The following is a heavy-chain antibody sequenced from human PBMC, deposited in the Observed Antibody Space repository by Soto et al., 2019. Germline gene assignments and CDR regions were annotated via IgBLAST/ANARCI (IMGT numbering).Heavy chain of an antibody. CDR2: IKSKTDGGTT. J-gene: IGHJ6*02. D-gene: IGHD3-16*01. V-gene: IGHV3-15*01. CDR1: GFTFSNAW. Sequence: GGPLGLSCAASGFTFSNAWMSWVRQPPGKGLEWVGRIKSKTDGGTTDYAAPVKGRFTISRDDSKNTLYLQMNSLKTEDTAVYYCTTFFDGAPYYYYGMDVWGQGTTVTVSS. CDR3: TTFFDGAPYYYYGMDV.